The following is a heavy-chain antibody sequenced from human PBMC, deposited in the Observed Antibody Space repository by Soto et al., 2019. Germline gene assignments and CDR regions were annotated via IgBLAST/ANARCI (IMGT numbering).Heavy chain of an antibody. D-gene: IGHD2-15*01. CDR2: ISGSGGST. CDR1: GFTFSSYA. V-gene: IGHV3-23*01. Sequence: TGGSLRLSCAASGFTFSSYAMIWVRQAPGKGLEWVSSISGSGGSTYYADSVKGRFTISRDNSKNTLYLQMNSLRAEDTAVYYCAKDTYLVAATFDYWGQGTLVTVSS. J-gene: IGHJ4*02. CDR3: AKDTYLVAATFDY.